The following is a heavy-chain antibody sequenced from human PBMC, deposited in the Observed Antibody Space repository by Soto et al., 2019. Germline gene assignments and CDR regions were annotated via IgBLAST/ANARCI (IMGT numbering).Heavy chain of an antibody. CDR2: ISSTTNYI. V-gene: IGHV3-21*01. Sequence: EVQLVESGGGLVKPGGSLRLSCAASGFTFTRYSMNWVRQAPGKGLEWGSSISSTTNYIYYADSMKGRFTVSRDNAKNSVYLEMNSLSAEDTALYYCARESEDLTSNFDYWGQGTLVTVSS. CDR1: GFTFTRYS. CDR3: ARESEDLTSNFDY. J-gene: IGHJ4*02.